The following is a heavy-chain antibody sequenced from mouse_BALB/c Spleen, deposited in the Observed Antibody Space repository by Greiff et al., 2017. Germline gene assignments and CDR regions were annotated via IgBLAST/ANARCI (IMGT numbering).Heavy chain of an antibody. CDR1: GFAFSSYD. J-gene: IGHJ4*01. D-gene: IGHD2-4*01. V-gene: IGHV5-12-1*01. CDR2: ISSGGGST. CDR3: ARHMITTYYAMDY. Sequence: EVQLVESGGGLVKPGGSLKLSCAASGFAFSSYDMSWVRQTPEKRLEWVAYISSGGGSTYYPDTVKGRFTISRDNAKNTLCLQMSSLKSEDTAMYYCARHMITTYYAMDYGGQGTSVTVSS.